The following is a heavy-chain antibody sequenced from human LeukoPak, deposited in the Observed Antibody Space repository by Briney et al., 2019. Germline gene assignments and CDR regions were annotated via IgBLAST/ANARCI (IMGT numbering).Heavy chain of an antibody. CDR2: LSGRGSST. J-gene: IGHJ6*03. V-gene: IGHV3-23*01. CDR3: AKAPLRFLDHYYYIDV. CDR1: GFHFTNYA. Sequence: GGSLRLSCAPSGFHFTNYAMSWVRQAPGKRREWVSALSGRGSSTYYADSVKGRSTISRDTSNNTLYLQMSSLRVEDTALYYCAKAPLRFLDHYYYIDVWGKGTTVTV. D-gene: IGHD4-17*01.